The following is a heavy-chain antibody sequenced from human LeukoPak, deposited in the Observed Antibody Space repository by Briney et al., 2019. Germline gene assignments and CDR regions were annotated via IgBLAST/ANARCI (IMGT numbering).Heavy chain of an antibody. CDR2: IGTAGDT. Sequence: PGGSLRLSCAASGFTFSSYDMHWVRQATGKGLEWVSAIGTAGDTYYPGSVKGRFTISRENAKSSLYLQMNSLRAGDTAVYYCARGIAAAGTKTNYYYYGMDVWGQGTTVTVSS. D-gene: IGHD6-13*01. CDR1: GFTFSSYD. V-gene: IGHV3-13*01. J-gene: IGHJ6*02. CDR3: ARGIAAAGTKTNYYYYGMDV.